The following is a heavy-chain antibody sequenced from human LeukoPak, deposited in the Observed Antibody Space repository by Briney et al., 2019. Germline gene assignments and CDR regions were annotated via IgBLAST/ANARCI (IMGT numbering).Heavy chain of an antibody. J-gene: IGHJ4*02. Sequence: GGSLRLSCTVSGFNFNAAWMSWVRLAPGKGLQWVGRLKSRGSGETADYSAPVKGRFTVSRDDSQNTLYLQMNSLEIEDTAVYYCARGPPYGSRCDYLDYWGQGTLVTVSS. D-gene: IGHD3-10*01. CDR3: ARGPPYGSRCDYLDY. CDR2: LKSRGSGETA. V-gene: IGHV3-15*01. CDR1: GFNFNAAW.